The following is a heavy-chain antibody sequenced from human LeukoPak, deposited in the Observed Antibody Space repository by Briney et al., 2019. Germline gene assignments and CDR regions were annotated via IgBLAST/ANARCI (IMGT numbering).Heavy chain of an antibody. J-gene: IGHJ4*02. Sequence: PGGSLRLSCAASGFSFSDYYMSWIRQAPGKGLEWVAVISYDGSNKYYADSVKGRFTISRDNSKNTLYLQMNSLRAEDTAVYYCARTYSSTVRGSYYFDCWGQGTLVTVSS. D-gene: IGHD3-10*01. CDR2: ISYDGSNK. V-gene: IGHV3-30*03. CDR1: GFSFSDYY. CDR3: ARTYSSTVRGSYYFDC.